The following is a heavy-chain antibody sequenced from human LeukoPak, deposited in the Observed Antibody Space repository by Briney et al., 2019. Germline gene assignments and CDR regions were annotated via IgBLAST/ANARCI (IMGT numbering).Heavy chain of an antibody. CDR2: IYYSRRT. J-gene: IGHJ4*02. V-gene: IGHV4-39*02. D-gene: IGHD3-22*01. Sequence: PSETLSLTCSVSGGSISSSSYYWGWIRQPPGKGLEWIGSIYYSRRTYYNPSLKSRATISVDTSKNQFSLRLSSVTAADTAVYYCARDPGYDSNGYYDYWGQGTLVTVSS. CDR3: ARDPGYDSNGYYDY. CDR1: GGSISSSSYY.